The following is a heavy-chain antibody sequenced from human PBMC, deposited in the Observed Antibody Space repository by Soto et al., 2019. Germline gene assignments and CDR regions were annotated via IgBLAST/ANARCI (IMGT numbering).Heavy chain of an antibody. V-gene: IGHV1-18*01. D-gene: IGHD3-16*02. Sequence: ASVKVSCKASGYTFTSYGISWVRQAPGQGLEWMGWISAYNGNTNYAQKLQGRVTMTTDTSTSTAYMELRSLRSDDTAVYYCARDVPRYDYIWGSYRYTPLLFDYWGQGTLVTVSS. CDR2: ISAYNGNT. J-gene: IGHJ4*02. CDR1: GYTFTSYG. CDR3: ARDVPRYDYIWGSYRYTPLLFDY.